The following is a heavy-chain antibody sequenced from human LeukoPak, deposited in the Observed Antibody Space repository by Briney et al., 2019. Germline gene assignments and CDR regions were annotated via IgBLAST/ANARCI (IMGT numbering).Heavy chain of an antibody. Sequence: SETLSLACAVSGGSISSNNWWIWVRQSPEKGLEWIGEIYHDGSTNYNPSLKSRVTISMDKSKNQLSLKLNFVTAADTAVYYCARVETYYDFWSGGNPDVWGKGATVTVSS. D-gene: IGHD3-3*01. J-gene: IGHJ6*04. CDR2: IYHDGST. CDR3: ARVETYYDFWSGGNPDV. CDR1: GGSISSNNW. V-gene: IGHV4-4*02.